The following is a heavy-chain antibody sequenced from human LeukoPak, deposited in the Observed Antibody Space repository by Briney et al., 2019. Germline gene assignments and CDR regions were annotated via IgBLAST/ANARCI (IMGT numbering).Heavy chain of an antibody. CDR1: GFTFSNYW. Sequence: GGSLRLSCEASGFTFSNYWVHWVRQAPGKGVEWVSRISQDGSDTIYADSVNGRLTVSRDNTKNTVFLQLSSLKDEDTAVYYCARYHTGGFWGQGRLVTVFS. CDR2: ISQDGSDT. D-gene: IGHD1-14*01. V-gene: IGHV3-74*01. CDR3: ARYHTGGF. J-gene: IGHJ4*02.